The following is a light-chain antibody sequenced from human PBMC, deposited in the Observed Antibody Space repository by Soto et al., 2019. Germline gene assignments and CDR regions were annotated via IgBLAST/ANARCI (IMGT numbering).Light chain of an antibody. CDR3: RQSYSTPFT. CDR1: QSISSY. V-gene: IGKV1-39*01. Sequence: DIQMTQSPSSLSASVGDRVTITCRAGQSISSYLNWYQQKPGKAPKLLIYDASSLPSGVPSRISGRGSGTDWTLAINSLQPEDFATYYCRQSYSTPFTFGQGTKLEIK. J-gene: IGKJ2*01. CDR2: DAS.